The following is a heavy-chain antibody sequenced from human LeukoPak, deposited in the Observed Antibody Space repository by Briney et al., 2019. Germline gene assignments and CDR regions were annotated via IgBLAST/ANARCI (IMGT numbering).Heavy chain of an antibody. D-gene: IGHD6-13*01. J-gene: IGHJ4*02. CDR1: GFTFSSYA. Sequence: PGGSLRLSCAASGFTFSSYAMSWVRQAPGKGLEWVSAISGSGGSTYYADSVKGRFTISRDNSKNTLYLQMNSLRAEDTAVYYCAKDFYSSSWYVVHRGFDYWGQGTLVTVSS. V-gene: IGHV3-23*01. CDR3: AKDFYSSSWYVVHRGFDY. CDR2: ISGSGGST.